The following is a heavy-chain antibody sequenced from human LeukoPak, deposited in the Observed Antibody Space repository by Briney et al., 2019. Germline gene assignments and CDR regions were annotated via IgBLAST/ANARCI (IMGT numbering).Heavy chain of an antibody. CDR2: ISYDGSNK. CDR1: AFPFSSYG. CDR3: AKGAEEYSSGWGDAFDI. J-gene: IGHJ3*02. V-gene: IGHV3-30*18. Sequence: GGSLRLSCAASAFPFSSYGMHWVRQAPGKGLEWVAVISYDGSNKYYADSVKGRFTISRDNSKNTLYLQMNSLRAEDTAVYYCAKGAEEYSSGWGDAFDIWGQGTMVTVSS. D-gene: IGHD6-19*01.